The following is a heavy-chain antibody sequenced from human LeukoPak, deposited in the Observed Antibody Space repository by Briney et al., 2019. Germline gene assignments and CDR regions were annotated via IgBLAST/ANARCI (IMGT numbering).Heavy chain of an antibody. J-gene: IGHJ4*02. CDR3: ATNLYNPWELLPHYYFDY. CDR2: ISSSSSYI. D-gene: IGHD1-26*01. Sequence: GGSLRLSCAASGFTFSSYSMNWVRQAPGKGLEWVSSISSSSSYIYYADSVKGRFTISRDNAKNSLYLQMNSLRAEDTAVYYCATNLYNPWELLPHYYFDYWGQGTLVTGSS. CDR1: GFTFSSYS. V-gene: IGHV3-21*01.